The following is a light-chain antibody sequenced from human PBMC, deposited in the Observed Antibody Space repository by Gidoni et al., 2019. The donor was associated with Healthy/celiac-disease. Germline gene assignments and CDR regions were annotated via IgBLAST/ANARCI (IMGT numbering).Light chain of an antibody. Sequence: DIVMTQSPDSLAVSLGERATINCKSSQSVLYSSNNKNYLALYQQKPGQPPKLLIYWASTRESGVPDRFSGSGSGTDFTLTISSLQAEDVAVYYCQQYYSTPLYTFGQXTKLEIK. CDR2: WAS. CDR1: QSVLYSSNNKNY. J-gene: IGKJ2*01. CDR3: QQYYSTPLYT. V-gene: IGKV4-1*01.